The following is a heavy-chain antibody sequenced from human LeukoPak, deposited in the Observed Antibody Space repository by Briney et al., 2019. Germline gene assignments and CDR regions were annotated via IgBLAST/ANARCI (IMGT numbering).Heavy chain of an antibody. CDR3: ANPKLRFLEWLLLD. Sequence: PGGSLRLSCAASGSTFSSYGMHWVRQAPGKGLEWVAFIRYDGSNKYYADSVKGRFTISRDNSKNTLYLQMNSLRAEDTAVYYCANPKLRFLEWLLLDWGQGTLVTVSS. J-gene: IGHJ4*02. D-gene: IGHD3-3*01. CDR1: GSTFSSYG. V-gene: IGHV3-30*02. CDR2: IRYDGSNK.